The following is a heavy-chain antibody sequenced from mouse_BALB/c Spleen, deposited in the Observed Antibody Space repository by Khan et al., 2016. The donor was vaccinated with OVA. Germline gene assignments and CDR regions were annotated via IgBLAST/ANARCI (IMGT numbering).Heavy chain of an antibody. CDR2: IIPSNGAN. CDR3: SRDGAYYKYSWFAY. Sequence: EVQLQQSGPEVVKPGASVKISCKTSGYTFSEYTMHWVKQSHGKSLEWVGGIIPSNGANKYNQKFKGKATLTVDKSSSTAYMELRSLTSEDSAFYYCSRDGAYYKYSWFAYWGQGTLVTVSA. CDR1: GYTFSEYT. J-gene: IGHJ3*01. D-gene: IGHD2-14*01. V-gene: IGHV1-22*01.